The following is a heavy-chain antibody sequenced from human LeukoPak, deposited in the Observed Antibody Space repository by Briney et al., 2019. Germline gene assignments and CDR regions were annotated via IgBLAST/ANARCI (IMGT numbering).Heavy chain of an antibody. J-gene: IGHJ4*02. CDR1: GSAISRYY. D-gene: IGHD3-10*01. V-gene: IGHV4-59*01. Sequence: WETLSLTCTVSGSAISRYYWSLIRQPPGKGPEWIGHIYYSGSTNYNPSLQSRITISVDTSKNQLSLRLSSVTAADTAVYYCARGSAGWFGELSDYGGEGTLLTVSS. CDR3: ARGSAGWFGELSDY. CDR2: IYYSGST.